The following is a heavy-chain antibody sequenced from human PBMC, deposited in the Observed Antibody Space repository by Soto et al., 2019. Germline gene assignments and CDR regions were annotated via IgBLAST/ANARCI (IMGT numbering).Heavy chain of an antibody. D-gene: IGHD6-19*01. CDR1: GGSFSGYY. Sequence: PSDTLSLTCAVYGGSFSGYYWSWIRQPPGKGLEWIGEINHSGSTNYNPSLKSRVTISVDTSKNQFSLKLSSVTAADTAVYYCARVSGRAGLYSSGWYDHFGRVYYFDYWGQGTLVTVSS. CDR2: INHSGST. CDR3: ARVSGRAGLYSSGWYDHFGRVYYFDY. V-gene: IGHV4-34*01. J-gene: IGHJ4*02.